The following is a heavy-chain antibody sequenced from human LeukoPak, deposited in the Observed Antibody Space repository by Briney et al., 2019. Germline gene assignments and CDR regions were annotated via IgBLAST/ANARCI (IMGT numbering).Heavy chain of an antibody. J-gene: IGHJ3*02. D-gene: IGHD4-17*01. CDR2: IKQDGSEK. Sequence: PGGSLRLSCAASGFTFSSYWMSWVRQAPGKGLEWVANIKQDGSEKYYVDSVKGRFTISRDNAKSSLYLQMNSLRAEDTAVYYCARDDDYGDSHDAFDIWGQGTMVTVSS. V-gene: IGHV3-7*01. CDR1: GFTFSSYW. CDR3: ARDDDYGDSHDAFDI.